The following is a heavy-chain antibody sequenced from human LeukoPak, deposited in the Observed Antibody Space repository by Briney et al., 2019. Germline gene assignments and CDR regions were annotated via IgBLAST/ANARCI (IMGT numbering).Heavy chain of an antibody. V-gene: IGHV3-7*01. CDR2: IKQDGSEK. D-gene: IGHD6-13*01. J-gene: IGHJ4*02. Sequence: PGGSLRLSCAASGFTFSSYWMSWVRQAPGKGLEWVANIKQDGSEKYYVDSVKGRFTISRDNAKNSLYLQMNSLRAEDTAVYYCARGSFSSCYMLDYWGQETLVTVSS. CDR3: ARGSFSSCYMLDY. CDR1: GFTFSSYW.